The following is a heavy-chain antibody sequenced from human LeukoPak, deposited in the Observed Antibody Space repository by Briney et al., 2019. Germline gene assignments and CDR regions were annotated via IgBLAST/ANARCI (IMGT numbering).Heavy chain of an antibody. CDR2: ISGGGGST. CDR1: GFTFTSYS. V-gene: IGHV3-23*01. J-gene: IGHJ4*02. D-gene: IGHD1-26*01. Sequence: GGSLRLSCAASGFTFTSYSMNWVRQAPGKGLGWVSTISGGGGSTYYADSVKGGFTISRDNSKNTLYLQVNSLRAEDTAVYYCAKGGKWDVTPFDYWGQGTLVTVSS. CDR3: AKGGKWDVTPFDY.